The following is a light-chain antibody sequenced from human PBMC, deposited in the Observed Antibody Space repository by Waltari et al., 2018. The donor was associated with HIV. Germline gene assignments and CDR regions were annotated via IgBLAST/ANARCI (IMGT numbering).Light chain of an antibody. CDR1: QSVSSSY. CDR2: GPS. Sequence: TQSPGTLSLSPGERATLSCKVSQSVSSSYLAWYQQKVGQAPRLLIYGPSTRATGIPDRFSGSGSGTDFTLTISRLEAEDFAVYYCQQYGSSPLTFGGGTKVEIK. V-gene: IGKV3-20*01. J-gene: IGKJ4*01. CDR3: QQYGSSPLT.